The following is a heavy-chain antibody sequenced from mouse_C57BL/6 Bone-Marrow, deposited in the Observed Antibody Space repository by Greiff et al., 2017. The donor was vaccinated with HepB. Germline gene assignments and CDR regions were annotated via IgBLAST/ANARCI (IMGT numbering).Heavy chain of an antibody. CDR2: IYPGDGDT. J-gene: IGHJ3*01. Sequence: QVQLQQSGPELVKPGASVKISCKASGYAFSSSWMNWVKQRPGKGLEWIGRIYPGDGDTNYNGKFKGKATLTADKSSSTDYMQLSSLTSEDSAVYFCARTPLYSNYPAWFAYWGQGTLVTVSA. CDR3: ARTPLYSNYPAWFAY. D-gene: IGHD2-5*01. V-gene: IGHV1-82*01. CDR1: GYAFSSSW.